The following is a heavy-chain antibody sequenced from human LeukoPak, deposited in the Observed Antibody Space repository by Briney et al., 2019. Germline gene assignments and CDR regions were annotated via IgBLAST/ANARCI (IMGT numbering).Heavy chain of an antibody. D-gene: IGHD3-22*01. V-gene: IGHV3-20*04. CDR2: INWNGGST. J-gene: IGHJ4*02. CDR3: AKDISHSSGYYFFDY. Sequence: GGSLRLSCAASGFTFDDYGMSWVRQAPGKGLEWVSDINWNGGSTGYADSVRGRFTISRDNAKNSLYLQMNSLRAEDTALYYCAKDISHSSGYYFFDYWGQGTLVTVSS. CDR1: GFTFDDYG.